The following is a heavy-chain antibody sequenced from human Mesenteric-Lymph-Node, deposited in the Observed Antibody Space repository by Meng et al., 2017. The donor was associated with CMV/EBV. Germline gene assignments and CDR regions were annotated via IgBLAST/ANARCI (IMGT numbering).Heavy chain of an antibody. V-gene: IGHV4-39*07. Sequence: GSLRLSCTVSGGSISSSGYYWGWIRQPPGKGLEWIGTIYYRWNTYYNPSLTSRVTISVDTSKNQFSLKLSSVTAADTAVYYCARARTEGTGRFLEWLDPHLAYFDYWGQGALVTVSS. CDR1: GGSISSSGYY. CDR3: ARARTEGTGRFLEWLDPHLAYFDY. D-gene: IGHD3-3*01. CDR2: IYYRWNT. J-gene: IGHJ4*02.